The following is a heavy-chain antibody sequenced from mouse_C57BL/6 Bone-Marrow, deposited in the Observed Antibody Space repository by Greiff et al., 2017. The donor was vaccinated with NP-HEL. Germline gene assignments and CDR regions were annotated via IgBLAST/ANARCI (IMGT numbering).Heavy chain of an antibody. Sequence: QVQLQQSGAELARPGASVKLSCKASGYTFTSYGISWVKQRTGQGLEWIGEIYPRSGNSYYNEKFKGKATLTADKSSSTAYMDLRSLTSEDSAVYFCARRGLRRGPWFAYWGQGTLVTVSA. J-gene: IGHJ3*01. V-gene: IGHV1-81*01. D-gene: IGHD2-4*01. CDR2: IYPRSGNS. CDR1: GYTFTSYG. CDR3: ARRGLRRGPWFAY.